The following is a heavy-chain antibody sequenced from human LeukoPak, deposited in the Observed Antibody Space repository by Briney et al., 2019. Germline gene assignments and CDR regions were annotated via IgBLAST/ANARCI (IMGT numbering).Heavy chain of an antibody. CDR3: ARGPVSSSGFFGY. J-gene: IGHJ4*02. Sequence: GGSLRLSCAASGFIFSDYHMSWIRQASGKGLEWVSYISSSGGTISYADSVKGRFTISRDNGKKSLYLQMNSLRAEDTAVYYCARGPVSSSGFFGYWGQGTLVTVSS. V-gene: IGHV3-11*01. D-gene: IGHD6-19*01. CDR1: GFIFSDYH. CDR2: ISSSGGTI.